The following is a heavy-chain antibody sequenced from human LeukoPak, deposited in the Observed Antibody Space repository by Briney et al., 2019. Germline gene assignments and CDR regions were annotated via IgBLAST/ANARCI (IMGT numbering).Heavy chain of an antibody. J-gene: IGHJ4*02. CDR1: GGSISSNNW. Sequence: SETLSLTCAVSGGSISSNNWWSWVRQPPGKGLEWIGEIYHSGSTNYNPSLKSRVTISLDKSKNQLSLNLSSVTAADTAVYYCAGNGWYSIDYWGQGSLATVSS. V-gene: IGHV4-4*02. CDR2: IYHSGST. D-gene: IGHD6-19*01. CDR3: AGNGWYSIDY.